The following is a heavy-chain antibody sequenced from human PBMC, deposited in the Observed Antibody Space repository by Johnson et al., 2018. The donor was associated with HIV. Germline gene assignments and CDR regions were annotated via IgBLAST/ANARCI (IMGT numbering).Heavy chain of an antibody. V-gene: IGHV3-23*04. Sequence: VQLVESGGGVVQPGRSLRLSCAASGFTFSSYAMSWVRQAPGKGLEWVSAISGSGGSTYYADSVKGRFTISRDNSKKTLYLQMNSLRAEDTAVYYCAKVGDSPDAFDIWGQGTIVTVSS. CDR2: ISGSGGST. D-gene: IGHD3-16*01. J-gene: IGHJ3*02. CDR1: GFTFSSYA. CDR3: AKVGDSPDAFDI.